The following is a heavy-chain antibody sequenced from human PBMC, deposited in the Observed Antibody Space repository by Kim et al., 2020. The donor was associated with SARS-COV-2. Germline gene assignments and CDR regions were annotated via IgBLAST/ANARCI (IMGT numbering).Heavy chain of an antibody. J-gene: IGHJ5*02. CDR1: GGSISSGGYY. Sequence: SETLSLTCTVSGGSISSGGYYWSWIRQHPGKGLEWIGYIYYSGSTYYNPSLKSRVTISVDTSKNQFSLKLSSVTAADTAVYYCARAFYDYYYGSGSYRRGDNWFDPWGQGTLVTVSS. CDR3: ARAFYDYYYGSGSYRRGDNWFDP. D-gene: IGHD3-10*01. CDR2: IYYSGST. V-gene: IGHV4-31*03.